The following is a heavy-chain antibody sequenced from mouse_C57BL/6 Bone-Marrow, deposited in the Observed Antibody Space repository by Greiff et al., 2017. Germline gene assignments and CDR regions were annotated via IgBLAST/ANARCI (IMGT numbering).Heavy chain of an antibody. CDR3: ASVAYYCGSREVDY. V-gene: IGHV1-26*01. CDR1: GYTFTDYY. D-gene: IGHD1-1*01. CDR2: INPNNGGT. J-gene: IGHJ2*01. Sequence: EVKLVESGPELVKPGASVKISCKASGYTFTDYYMNWVKQSHGKSLEWIGDINPNNGGTSYNQKFKGKATLTVDKSASTAYVELRRLTSEDSAVYYCASVAYYCGSREVDYWGQGTTLTVSS.